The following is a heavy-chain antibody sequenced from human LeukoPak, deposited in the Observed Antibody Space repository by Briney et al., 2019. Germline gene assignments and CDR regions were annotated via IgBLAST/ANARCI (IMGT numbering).Heavy chain of an antibody. CDR3: ARGRGSDYYDSSGYYSRVFDY. V-gene: IGHV4-34*01. Sequence: KASETLSLTCAVYGGSFSGYYWSWIRQPPGKGLEWIGEINHSGSTNYNPSLKSRVTISVDTSKNQFSLKLSSVTAADTAVYDCARGRGSDYYDSSGYYSRVFDYWGQGTLVTVSS. CDR2: INHSGST. CDR1: GGSFSGYY. D-gene: IGHD3-22*01. J-gene: IGHJ4*02.